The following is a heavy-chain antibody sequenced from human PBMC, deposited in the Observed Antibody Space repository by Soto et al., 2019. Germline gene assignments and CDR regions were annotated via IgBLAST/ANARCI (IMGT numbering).Heavy chain of an antibody. Sequence: GGSLRLSCAASGFTFSSYAMSWVRQAPGKGLEWVSAISGSGGSTYYADSVKGRFTISRDNSKNTLYLQMNSLRAEDTAVYYCAKVLGGDPCSGGSCLQMNFDYWGQGTLVTVSS. CDR3: AKVLGGDPCSGGSCLQMNFDY. V-gene: IGHV3-23*01. J-gene: IGHJ4*02. D-gene: IGHD2-15*01. CDR2: ISGSGGST. CDR1: GFTFSSYA.